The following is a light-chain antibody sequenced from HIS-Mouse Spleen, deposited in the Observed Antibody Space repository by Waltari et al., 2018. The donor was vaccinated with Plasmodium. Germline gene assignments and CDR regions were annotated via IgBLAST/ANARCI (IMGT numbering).Light chain of an antibody. V-gene: IGLV3-10*01. CDR1: ALPKNY. Sequence: SYELTQPPSVSVSPGHTARITCSGDALPKNYAYWYRQKSGQAPVLVIYEDSKRPSGIPERFSGSSSGTMATLTISGAQVEDEADYYCYSTDSSGNHRVFGGRTKLTVL. CDR2: EDS. J-gene: IGLJ3*02. CDR3: YSTDSSGNHRV.